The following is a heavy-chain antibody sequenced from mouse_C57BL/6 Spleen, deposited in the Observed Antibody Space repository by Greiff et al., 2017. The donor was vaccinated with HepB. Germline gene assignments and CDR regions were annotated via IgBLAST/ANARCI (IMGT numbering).Heavy chain of an antibody. J-gene: IGHJ4*01. CDR1: GFTFSDYG. V-gene: IGHV5-15*01. D-gene: IGHD2-3*01. Sequence: EVQGVESGGGLVQPGGSLKLSCAASGFTFSDYGMAWVRQAPRKGPEWVAFISNLAYSIYYADTVTGRFTISRENAKNTLYLEMSSLRSEDTAMYYCARHEGYHAMDYWGQGTSVTVSS. CDR3: ARHEGYHAMDY. CDR2: ISNLAYSI.